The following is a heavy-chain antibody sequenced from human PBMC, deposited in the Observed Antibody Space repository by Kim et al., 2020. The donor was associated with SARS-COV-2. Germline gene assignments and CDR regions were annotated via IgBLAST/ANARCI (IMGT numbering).Heavy chain of an antibody. V-gene: IGHV3-48*02. CDR3: ARDRPYISGWYGDYGMDV. CDR2: ISSSSSTI. J-gene: IGHJ6*02. D-gene: IGHD6-19*01. CDR1: EFKFRNYS. Sequence: GGSLRLSCVDSEFKFRNYSMNWVRQAPGKGLEWVSYISSSSSTIHYADSVKGRFTISRDNAKNSLYLQMNSLRDEDTAVYYCARDRPYISGWYGDYGMDVWGQGTTVTVSS.